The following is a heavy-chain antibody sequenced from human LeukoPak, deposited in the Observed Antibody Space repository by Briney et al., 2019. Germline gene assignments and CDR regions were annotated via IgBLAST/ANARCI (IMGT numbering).Heavy chain of an antibody. Sequence: ASVKVSCKASGGTSSSYAITWVRQAPGQGLEWMGGIIPIYGTAKYAQKFQGRVTITADESTSTAYMDLSSLRSEDTAVYYCAREGFDSGFDRKSDYWGQGTLVTVSS. D-gene: IGHD5-12*01. CDR1: GGTSSSYA. CDR2: IIPIYGTA. CDR3: AREGFDSGFDRKSDY. V-gene: IGHV1-69*13. J-gene: IGHJ4*02.